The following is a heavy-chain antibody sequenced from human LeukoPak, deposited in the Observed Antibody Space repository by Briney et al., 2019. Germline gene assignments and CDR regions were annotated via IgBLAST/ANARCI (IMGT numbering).Heavy chain of an antibody. Sequence: GGSLRLSCAASGXTFSNYAMNWVSQAPGKGLEWVSGISGGGGRTYYADSVKGRFTISRANSKNPLYLQMDSLRAEDTALYYCAKGSGINHYHWIDPWGQGTLVTVSS. CDR3: AKGSGINHYHWIDP. CDR1: GXTFSNYA. J-gene: IGHJ5*02. D-gene: IGHD1-14*01. CDR2: ISGGGGRT. V-gene: IGHV3-23*01.